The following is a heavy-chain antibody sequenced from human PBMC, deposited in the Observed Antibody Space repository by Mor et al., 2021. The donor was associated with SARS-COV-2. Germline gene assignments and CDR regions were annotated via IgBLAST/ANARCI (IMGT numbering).Heavy chain of an antibody. Sequence: SSSYTNYADSVKGRFTISRDNAKNSLYLQMNSLRAEDTAVYYCARDREILRASSSFDYWGQGTLVTVSS. CDR2: SSSYT. V-gene: IGHV3-11*06. D-gene: IGHD6-19*01. J-gene: IGHJ4*02. CDR3: ARDREILRASSSFDY.